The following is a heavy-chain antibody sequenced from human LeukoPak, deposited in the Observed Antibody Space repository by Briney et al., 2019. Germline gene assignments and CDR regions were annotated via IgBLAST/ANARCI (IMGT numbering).Heavy chain of an antibody. CDR2: IIPIFGTA. CDR1: GGTFSSYA. Sequence: SVKVSCKASGGTFSSYAISWVRQAPGQGLEWMGGIIPIFGTANYAQKFQGRVTITTDESTSTAYMELSSLRSEDTAVYYCARGMITFGGVIVNYYYYYMDVWGKGTTVTVSS. J-gene: IGHJ6*03. V-gene: IGHV1-69*05. CDR3: ARGMITFGGVIVNYYYYYMDV. D-gene: IGHD3-16*02.